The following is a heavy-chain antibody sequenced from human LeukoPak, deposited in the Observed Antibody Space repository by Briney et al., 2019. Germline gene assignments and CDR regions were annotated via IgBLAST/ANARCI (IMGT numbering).Heavy chain of an antibody. V-gene: IGHV3-9*01. CDR3: ARDRRAAARGN. Sequence: GRSLRLSCAPSGFMFNDYALHWVRQAPGKGLEWVSSISWNSGNMYYVDSVKGRFTISRDNAKNSLYLQMNSLRAEDTAVYYCARDRRAAARGNWGQGTLVTVSS. CDR2: ISWNSGNM. D-gene: IGHD6-13*01. CDR1: GFMFNDYA. J-gene: IGHJ4*02.